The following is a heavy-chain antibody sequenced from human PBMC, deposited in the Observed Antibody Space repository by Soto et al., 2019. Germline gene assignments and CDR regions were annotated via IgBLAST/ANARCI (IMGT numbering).Heavy chain of an antibody. CDR2: ISWNSGSI. CDR1: GFTLDAYS. J-gene: IGHJ6*02. D-gene: IGHD6-19*01. V-gene: IGHV3-9*01. CDR3: AKDDSSGGEFYGMDV. Sequence: EVQLVESGGGLVQPGRSLRLSCAASGFTLDAYSMPWVRQAPGKGLEWVSGISWNSGSIGYADSVKGRFTISRDNAKNALDLQMNSLRAEDTALYYCAKDDSSGGEFYGMDVWVQGTTVTVSS.